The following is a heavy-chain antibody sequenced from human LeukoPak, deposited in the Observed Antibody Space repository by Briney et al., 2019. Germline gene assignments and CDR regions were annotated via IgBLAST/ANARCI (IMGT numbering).Heavy chain of an antibody. Sequence: WIIAYNANTNYAQKLQRRVTMTTDTSTSTAYMELRSLRSDDTAVYYCARGKWELLPLLDYWGQGTLVTVSS. CDR3: ARGKWELLPLLDY. D-gene: IGHD1-26*01. V-gene: IGHV1-18*01. J-gene: IGHJ4*02. CDR2: IIAYNANT.